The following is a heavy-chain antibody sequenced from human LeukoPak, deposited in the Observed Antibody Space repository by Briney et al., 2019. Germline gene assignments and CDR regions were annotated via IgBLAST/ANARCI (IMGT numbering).Heavy chain of an antibody. V-gene: IGHV4-39*07. Sequence: SETLSLTCTVSGGSISSSSYYWGWIRQPPGKGLEWIGSIYYSGSTYYNPSLKSRVTISVDTSKNQFSLKLSSVTAADTAVYYCARAPGSNSLLRFDYWGQGTLVTVSS. CDR1: GGSISSSSYY. CDR2: IYYSGST. D-gene: IGHD4-23*01. J-gene: IGHJ4*02. CDR3: ARAPGSNSLLRFDY.